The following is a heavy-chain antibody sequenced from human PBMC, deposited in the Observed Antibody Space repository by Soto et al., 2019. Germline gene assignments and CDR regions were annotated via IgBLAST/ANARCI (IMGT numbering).Heavy chain of an antibody. J-gene: IGHJ4*02. V-gene: IGHV4-39*01. CDR3: ARLTVGDYMFSF. CDR1: GGSISSSSYW. Sequence: SETLSLTCTVSGGSISSSSYWWGWIRQSPSMGLDWIGSTYTGSTYYNPSLKSRVTISVDTSKNQFSLRLSAVTAADTAVYYCARLTVGDYMFSFWGQGTQVTVSS. D-gene: IGHD4-17*01. CDR2: TYTGST.